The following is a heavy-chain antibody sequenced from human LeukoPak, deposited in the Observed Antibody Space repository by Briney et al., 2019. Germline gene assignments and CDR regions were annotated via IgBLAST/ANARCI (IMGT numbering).Heavy chain of an antibody. J-gene: IGHJ6*04. Sequence: GRSLRLSCAASGFTFSSYGMHWVRQAPGKGLEWVAVISCDGSNKYYADSVKGRFTISRDNSKNTLYLQMNSLRAEDTAVYYCAKVASAGDGYYYYGMDVWGKGTTVTVSS. CDR2: ISCDGSNK. D-gene: IGHD2-15*01. CDR1: GFTFSSYG. V-gene: IGHV3-30*18. CDR3: AKVASAGDGYYYYGMDV.